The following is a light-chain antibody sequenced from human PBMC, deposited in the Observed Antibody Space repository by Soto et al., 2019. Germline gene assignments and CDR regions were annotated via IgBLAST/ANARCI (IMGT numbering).Light chain of an antibody. Sequence: DIQMTQSPSSLSASVGDRVTITCRASQSISTYLTWYQQKPGKAPELLIYGASTLQSGVPSRFSGSGSGTDFTLTISSLQHEDFATYYCQQSYRTPTFGPGTKVDIK. CDR1: QSISTY. J-gene: IGKJ3*01. CDR3: QQSYRTPT. V-gene: IGKV1-39*01. CDR2: GAS.